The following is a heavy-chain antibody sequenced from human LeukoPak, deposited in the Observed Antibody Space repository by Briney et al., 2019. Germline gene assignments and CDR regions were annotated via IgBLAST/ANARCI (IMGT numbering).Heavy chain of an antibody. J-gene: IGHJ3*02. CDR1: GYTFTGYY. V-gene: IGHV1-2*02. CDR2: INPNSGGT. D-gene: IGHD2-21*01. CDR3: ARDQSSAELLWPAPYDAFDI. Sequence: ASVKVSCKASGYTFTGYYMHWVRQAPGQGLEWMGWINPNSGGTNYAQKFQGRVTMTRDTSISTAYMELSRLRSDDTAVYYCARDQSSAELLWPAPYDAFDIWGQGTMVTVSS.